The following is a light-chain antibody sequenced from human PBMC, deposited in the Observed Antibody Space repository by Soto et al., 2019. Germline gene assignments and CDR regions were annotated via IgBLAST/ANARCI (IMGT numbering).Light chain of an antibody. CDR3: SSYAGSSNWV. V-gene: IGLV2-8*01. CDR1: SSDVGGYDY. Sequence: QSVLTQPPSASGSPGQSVTISCTGTSSDVGGYDYVSWYQQEPGKAPKVMIYEVSQRPSGVPDRYSGSKSGNTAFLTVSGLQADDEAVYYCSSYAGSSNWVFGEGTKLTVL. J-gene: IGLJ3*02. CDR2: EVS.